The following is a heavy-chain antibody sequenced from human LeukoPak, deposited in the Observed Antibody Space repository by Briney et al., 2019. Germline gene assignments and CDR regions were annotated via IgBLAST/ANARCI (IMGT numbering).Heavy chain of an antibody. CDR1: GGTFSSYA. Sequence: SVKVSCKASGGTFSSYAISWVRQAPGQGLEWMGRIIPILGTANYAQKFQGRVTITADKSTSTAYMELSSLRSEDTAVYYCARDKDSSGWYRGNFDYWGQGTLVTVSS. CDR2: IIPILGTA. J-gene: IGHJ4*02. CDR3: ARDKDSSGWYRGNFDY. D-gene: IGHD6-19*01. V-gene: IGHV1-69*04.